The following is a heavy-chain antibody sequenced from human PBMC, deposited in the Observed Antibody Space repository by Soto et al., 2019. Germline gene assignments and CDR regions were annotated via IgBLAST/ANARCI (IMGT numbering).Heavy chain of an antibody. J-gene: IGHJ1*01. Sequence: QVQLVESGGGVVQPGRSLRLSCAASGFTFNSFTMHWVRQAPGKALEWVAVISHDGSHKYTADSVKGRFTISRDDPKNTLYLQMNSLRVEDTAIYYCATWEERYFQDWGQGTLVTVSS. V-gene: IGHV3-30*04. CDR3: ATWEERYFQD. CDR1: GFTFNSFT. CDR2: ISHDGSHK. D-gene: IGHD1-26*01.